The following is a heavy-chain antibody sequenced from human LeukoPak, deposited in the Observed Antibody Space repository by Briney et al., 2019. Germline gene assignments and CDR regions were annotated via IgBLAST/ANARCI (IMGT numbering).Heavy chain of an antibody. Sequence: SETLSLTCTVSGGSISTYYWSWIRQPPGKGLEWIGYIYYSGSTNYNPSLKSRFTISVDTSKKQFSLNLSSVTAADTAVYYCARDPISATTHAFDIWGQGTMVTVSS. CDR2: IYYSGST. J-gene: IGHJ3*02. D-gene: IGHD1-1*01. V-gene: IGHV4-59*01. CDR1: GGSISTYY. CDR3: ARDPISATTHAFDI.